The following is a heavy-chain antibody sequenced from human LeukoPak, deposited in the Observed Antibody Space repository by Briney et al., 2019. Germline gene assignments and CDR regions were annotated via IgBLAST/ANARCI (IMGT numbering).Heavy chain of an antibody. CDR3: ARGKLVKGSSWYGYYFDT. J-gene: IGHJ4*02. CDR2: ISGSSRDI. D-gene: IGHD6-13*01. CDR1: EFTFSSYS. Sequence: GGSLRLSCAGSEFTFSSYSMNWVRQAPGKGLEWVSSISGSSRDIYYADSVKGRFSISRDNAKNSLYLQMNSLRAEDTAVYYCARGKLVKGSSWYGYYFDTWGQGTLVTVSS. V-gene: IGHV3-21*04.